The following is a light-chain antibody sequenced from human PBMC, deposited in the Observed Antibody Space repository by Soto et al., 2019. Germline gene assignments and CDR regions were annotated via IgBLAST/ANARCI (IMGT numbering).Light chain of an antibody. CDR1: QSITIW. CDR3: QPCNSFSWT. CDR2: DAS. Sequence: DIQMTQSPSTLSASVGDRVTITCRASQSITIWLAWYQQKPGKAPKLLIFDASNLESGVPSRFSGSGSGTEFTLTISSLQPDDFAPYHCQPCNSFSWTFGQGTQVEIK. J-gene: IGKJ1*01. V-gene: IGKV1-5*01.